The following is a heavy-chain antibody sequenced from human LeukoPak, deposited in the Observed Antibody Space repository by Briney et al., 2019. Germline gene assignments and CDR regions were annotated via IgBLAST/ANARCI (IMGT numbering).Heavy chain of an antibody. CDR2: IYSGGST. V-gene: IGHV3-66*01. D-gene: IGHD6-13*01. CDR1: SFTVSRNY. J-gene: IGHJ4*02. Sequence: QTGCSLMRSCAAASFTVSRNYMSLVGQAPGKGLEWVSVIYSGGSTYYADSVKGRFTISRDNSKNTLYPQMNSLRAEDTAVYYCASEGVSWADYWGQGTLVTVSS. CDR3: ASEGVSWADY.